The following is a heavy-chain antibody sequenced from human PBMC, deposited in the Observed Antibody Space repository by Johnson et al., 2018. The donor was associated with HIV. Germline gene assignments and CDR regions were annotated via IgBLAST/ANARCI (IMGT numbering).Heavy chain of an antibody. V-gene: IGHV3-48*04. J-gene: IGHJ3*02. Sequence: VQLVESGGGVVQPGRSLRLSCAASGFTFSSYWMSWVRQAPGKGLEWVSYISSSGNTIYYADSVKGRFTISRDNAKNSLYLQMNSLRVEDTAVYYCARDESGYDEGFDAFDIWGQGTMVTVSS. CDR1: GFTFSSYW. CDR2: ISSSGNTI. CDR3: ARDESGYDEGFDAFDI. D-gene: IGHD5-12*01.